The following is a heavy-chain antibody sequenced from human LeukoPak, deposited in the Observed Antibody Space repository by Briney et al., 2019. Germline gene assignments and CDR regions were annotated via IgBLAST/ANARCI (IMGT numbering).Heavy chain of an antibody. J-gene: IGHJ4*02. D-gene: IGHD2-15*01. Sequence: SDTLSLTCAVYGGSFSGYYWCWLSQPPGTGLEWIGEINHSGSTNYNPYLKSRGTISVDTSKNQFSLKLISVTAADTAVYYCAREGYCSGGSCYSGNERVLDYWSQGTLVTVSS. CDR2: INHSGST. CDR1: GGSFSGYY. V-gene: IGHV4-34*01. CDR3: AREGYCSGGSCYSGNERVLDY.